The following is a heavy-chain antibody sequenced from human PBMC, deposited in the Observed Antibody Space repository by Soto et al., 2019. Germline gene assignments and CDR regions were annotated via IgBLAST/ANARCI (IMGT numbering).Heavy chain of an antibody. Sequence: QVQLVQSGAAVKKPGASVKVSCKASGYTFTSYDINWVRQATGQGLEWMGWMNPNSGNTGYAQKFQGRVTMTRNTFISTAYMELSSLRSEDTAVYYCAIGRRTVTRNYYYGMDVWGQGTTVTVSS. CDR1: GYTFTSYD. V-gene: IGHV1-8*01. J-gene: IGHJ6*02. CDR2: MNPNSGNT. D-gene: IGHD4-17*01. CDR3: AIGRRTVTRNYYYGMDV.